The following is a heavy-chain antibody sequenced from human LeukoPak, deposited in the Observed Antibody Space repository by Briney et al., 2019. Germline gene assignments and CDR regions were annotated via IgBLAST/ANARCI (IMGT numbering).Heavy chain of an antibody. J-gene: IGHJ4*02. Sequence: QPGGSLRLSCAASGFTFSNYWMSWVRQAPGKGLEWVANIKQDGSEKYYVDSVKGRFTISRDNAKNTLYLQMNSLRAEDTAVYYCARGSSVVALDWGQGTLVTVSS. CDR2: IKQDGSEK. V-gene: IGHV3-7*02. CDR1: GFTFSNYW. D-gene: IGHD2-15*01. CDR3: ARGSSVVALD.